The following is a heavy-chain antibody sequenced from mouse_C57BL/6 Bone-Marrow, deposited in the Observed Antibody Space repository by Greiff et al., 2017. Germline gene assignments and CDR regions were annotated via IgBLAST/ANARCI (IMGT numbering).Heavy chain of an antibody. J-gene: IGHJ3*01. CDR3: ASAYDYDGRGFAY. Sequence: EVQRVESGGGLVKPGGSLKLSCAASGFTFSDYGMHWVRQAPEKGLEWVAYISSGSSTIYYADTVKGRFTISRDNAKNTLFLQMTILRSEDTAMYYCASAYDYDGRGFAYWGQGTLVTVST. D-gene: IGHD2-4*01. CDR1: GFTFSDYG. CDR2: ISSGSSTI. V-gene: IGHV5-17*01.